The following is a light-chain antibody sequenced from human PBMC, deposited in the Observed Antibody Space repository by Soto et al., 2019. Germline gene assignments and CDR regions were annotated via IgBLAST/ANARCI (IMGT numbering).Light chain of an antibody. CDR3: QQYSTYPWT. V-gene: IGKV1-5*01. Sequence: DIQMTQSPSTLSVSVGDTVTISCQANQSISEFLAWYQQKPGKAPKLLIYDAFGLEKGVPSRFGGSGSGTEFTLTINSLQPDDLGTYYCQQYSTYPWTFGQGTKVDFK. J-gene: IGKJ1*01. CDR2: DAF. CDR1: QSISEF.